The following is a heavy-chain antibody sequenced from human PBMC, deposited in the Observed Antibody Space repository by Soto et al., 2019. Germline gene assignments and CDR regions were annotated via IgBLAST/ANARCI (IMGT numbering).Heavy chain of an antibody. CDR1: GFTFSSYG. CDR3: ARRVNYFDY. V-gene: IGHV3-33*01. J-gene: IGHJ4*01. Sequence: GGSLRLSCEASGFTFSSYGMHWVRQAPGKGLEWVALIWYDGSKKDYADSVKGRFTISRDNSKNTVYLQMNSLRVEDTAVYYCARRVNYFDYWGHGTLVTVSS. CDR2: IWYDGSKK.